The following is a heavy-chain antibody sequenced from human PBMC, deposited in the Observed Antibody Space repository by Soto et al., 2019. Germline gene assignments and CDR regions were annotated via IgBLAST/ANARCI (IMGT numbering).Heavy chain of an antibody. D-gene: IGHD5-18*01. J-gene: IGHJ4*02. CDR1: GYSFTSYY. Sequence: ASVKVSCKASGYSFTSYYMHWVRQAPGQGLEWMGIINPSGGSTSYAQKFQGRVTMTRDTSTSTVYMELSSLRSEDTAVYYCAREGARGYSYGIPLDYWGQGTLVTVSS. CDR3: AREGARGYSYGIPLDY. V-gene: IGHV1-46*01. CDR2: INPSGGST.